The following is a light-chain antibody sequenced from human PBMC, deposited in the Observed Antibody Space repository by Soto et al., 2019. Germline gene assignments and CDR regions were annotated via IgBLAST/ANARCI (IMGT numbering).Light chain of an antibody. CDR2: AAS. CDR3: QQYGSSPWT. J-gene: IGKJ1*01. CDR1: QAVSDSY. V-gene: IGKV3-20*01. Sequence: EIVLTQSPGILSLSPGERASLSCRASQAVSDSYLAWYQQKPGQAPRLLIYAASSGTTGVPDRFSGGGSGTDFTLTISRLEPEDFAVYYCQQYGSSPWTFGQGTKVDI.